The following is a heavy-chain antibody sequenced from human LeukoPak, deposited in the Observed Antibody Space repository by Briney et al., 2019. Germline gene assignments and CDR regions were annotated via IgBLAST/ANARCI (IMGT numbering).Heavy chain of an antibody. V-gene: IGHV3-7*01. J-gene: IGHJ4*02. Sequence: PGGSLRLSCAASGFTFSSYWMTWVRQAPGKGLEWVANIKQDGSEKYYVDSVKGRFTIPRDNAKTSLYLQVNSLRAEDTAIYYCARAGYSSTRYYFDYWGQGALVTVSS. CDR1: GFTFSSYW. CDR2: IKQDGSEK. D-gene: IGHD6-13*01. CDR3: ARAGYSSTRYYFDY.